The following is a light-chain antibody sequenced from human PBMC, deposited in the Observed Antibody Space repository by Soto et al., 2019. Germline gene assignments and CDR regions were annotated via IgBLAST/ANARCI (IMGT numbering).Light chain of an antibody. CDR3: QQYYRTPGT. CDR1: KSVLYSSNNKNY. V-gene: IGKV4-1*01. CDR2: WAS. Sequence: DGEITRLKDPMAVFLGERANINCKPSKSVLYSSNNKNYLAWYQQKLGQPPKLLIRWASTRESGVPDRFSGSGSETDFTLTLRCRQAEDVAVYYCQQYYRTPGTCGQGTKVEIK. J-gene: IGKJ1*01.